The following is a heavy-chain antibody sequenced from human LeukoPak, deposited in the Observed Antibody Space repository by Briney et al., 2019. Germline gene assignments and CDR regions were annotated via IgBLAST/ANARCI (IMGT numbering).Heavy chain of an antibody. V-gene: IGHV1-2*04. CDR3: ARDMKSIAAAGAFGGSTVGYPPANWFDP. D-gene: IGHD6-13*01. CDR1: GYTFTGYY. Sequence: ASVKVSCKASGYTFTGYYMHWVRQAPGQGLEWMGWINPNSGGTNYAQKFQGWVTMTRDTSISTAYMELSRLRSDDTAVYYCARDMKSIAAAGAFGGSTVGYPPANWFDPWGQGTLVTVSS. J-gene: IGHJ5*02. CDR2: INPNSGGT.